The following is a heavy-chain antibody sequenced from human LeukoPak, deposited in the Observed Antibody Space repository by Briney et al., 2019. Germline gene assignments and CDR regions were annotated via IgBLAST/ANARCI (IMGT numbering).Heavy chain of an antibody. CDR3: AAQTLPGWYFHV. V-gene: IGHV4-4*07. CDR2: IYTSGST. CDR1: GGSISIYY. Sequence: PSETLSLTCTVSGGSISIYYWSWIRQPAGKGLEWIGRIYTSGSTNYTPSLKSRVTMSVDTSKNQFSLKLSSVTAADTAVYYCAAQTLPGWYFHVWGRGTLVAVSS. J-gene: IGHJ2*01.